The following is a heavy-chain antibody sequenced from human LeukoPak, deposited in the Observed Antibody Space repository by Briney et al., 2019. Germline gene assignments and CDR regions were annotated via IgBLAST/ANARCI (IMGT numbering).Heavy chain of an antibody. V-gene: IGHV4-61*01. CDR1: GGSVSSGSYY. D-gene: IGHD4-17*01. J-gene: IGHJ4*02. CDR3: ARDRYGDYFDY. Sequence: PSETLFLTCTVSGGSVSSGSYYWSWIRQPPGKGLEWIGYIYYSGSTNYNPSLKSRVTISVDTSKNQFSLKLSSVTAADTAVYYCARDRYGDYFDYWGQGTLVTVSS. CDR2: IYYSGST.